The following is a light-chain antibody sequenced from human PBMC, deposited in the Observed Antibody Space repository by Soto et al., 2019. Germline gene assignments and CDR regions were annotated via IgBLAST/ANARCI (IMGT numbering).Light chain of an antibody. CDR1: QSLRSNF. Sequence: EIVLTQSPGTLSVSPGEGATLSCTASQSLRSNFLAWYQQKPGQAPRLLIFGASIRATGIPDRFSGSGSGTDFTLTISSLQPEDFATYYCQQANSFPPAFGQGTKVDIK. CDR3: QQANSFPPA. V-gene: IGKV3-20*01. J-gene: IGKJ1*01. CDR2: GAS.